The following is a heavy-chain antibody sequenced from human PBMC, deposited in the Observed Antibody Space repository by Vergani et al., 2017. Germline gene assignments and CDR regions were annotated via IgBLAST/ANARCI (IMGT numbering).Heavy chain of an antibody. V-gene: IGHV3-48*01. D-gene: IGHD2-2*01. Sequence: EVQLVESGGGLVQPGGSLRLSCAASGFTFSSYSMNWVRQAPGKGLEWVSYISSSSSTIYYADSVKGRFTISRDNAKNLLYLQMNSLRAEDTAVYYCARDPHDIVVVPAAMGWFDPWGQGTLVTVSS. CDR1: GFTFSSYS. CDR3: ARDPHDIVVVPAAMGWFDP. J-gene: IGHJ5*02. CDR2: ISSSSSTI.